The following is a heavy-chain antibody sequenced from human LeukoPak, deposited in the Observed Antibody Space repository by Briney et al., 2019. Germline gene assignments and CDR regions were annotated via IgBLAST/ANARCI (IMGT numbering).Heavy chain of an antibody. CDR1: GGSISSNY. J-gene: IGHJ4*02. D-gene: IGHD6-13*01. CDR2: IYYSGST. CDR3: ARGWPSFDY. V-gene: IGHV4-59*01. Sequence: PSETLSLTCTVSGGSISSNYWNWIRQPPGKGLEWIGYIYYSGSTNYNPSLKSRLTISVDTSKNQFSLKLSSVTAADTAIYYCARGWPSFDYWGQGTPVIVSS.